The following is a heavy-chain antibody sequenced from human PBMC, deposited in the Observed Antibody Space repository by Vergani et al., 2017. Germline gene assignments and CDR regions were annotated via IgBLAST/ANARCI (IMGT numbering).Heavy chain of an antibody. CDR1: GGSISSGGYS. V-gene: IGHV4-30-2*01. CDR3: AIGYYNSTSGFNWFDP. D-gene: IGHD2-2*01. Sequence: QLQLQESGSGLVKPSQTLSLTCAVSGGSISSGGYSWSWLPPPPGKGLEWIGYIYHSGSTYYNPSLNSRVTISVDRSKNLFSLELSSVTAAETSVYYCAIGYYNSTSGFNWFDPWGQGTLVTVSS. CDR2: IYHSGST. J-gene: IGHJ5*02.